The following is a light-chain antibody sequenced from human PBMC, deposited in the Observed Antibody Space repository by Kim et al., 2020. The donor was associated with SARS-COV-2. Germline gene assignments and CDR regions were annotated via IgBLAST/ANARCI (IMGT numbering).Light chain of an antibody. CDR2: DVS. J-gene: IGLJ3*02. V-gene: IGLV2-14*01. Sequence: QSALTQPASVSGSPGQSITISCAGTSSDVGGYIYVSWYQQHPGEAPKLMIYDVSKRPSGVSNRFSGSKSANTASLTISGLQAEDEADYYCSSYTDSNTWVFGGGTQLTVL. CDR1: SSDVGGYIY. CDR3: SSYTDSNTWV.